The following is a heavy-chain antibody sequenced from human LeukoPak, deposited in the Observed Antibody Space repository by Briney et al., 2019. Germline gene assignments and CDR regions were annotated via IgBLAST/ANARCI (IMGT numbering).Heavy chain of an antibody. D-gene: IGHD3-22*01. V-gene: IGHV3-30*03. CDR3: ATARDNYDISGFSALEY. CDR2: ISYDGSNK. CDR1: GFTFSSYG. Sequence: PGRSLRLSCAASGFTFSSYGMHWVRQAPGKGLEWVAAISYDGSNKFYADSVKGRFTISRDNSKNTLYLLMDSLRAEDTGVYYCATARDNYDISGFSALEYWGQGTLVTVSS. J-gene: IGHJ4*02.